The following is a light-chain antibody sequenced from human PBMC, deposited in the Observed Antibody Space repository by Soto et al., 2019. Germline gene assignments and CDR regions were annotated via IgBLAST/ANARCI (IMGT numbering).Light chain of an antibody. CDR3: SSYTSSKTLV. Sequence: QSVLTQPASVSGSPGQSITISCTETSSNIGGYNYVSWYQQHPGKAPKLIIYDVSNRPSGVSNRFSGSKSGNTASLAISGLQAEDEADYYCSSYTSSKTLVFGGGTKLTVL. J-gene: IGLJ2*01. V-gene: IGLV2-14*03. CDR2: DVS. CDR1: SSNIGGYNY.